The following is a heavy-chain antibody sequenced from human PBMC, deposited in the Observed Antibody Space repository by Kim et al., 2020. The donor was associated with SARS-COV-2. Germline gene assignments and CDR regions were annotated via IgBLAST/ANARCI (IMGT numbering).Heavy chain of an antibody. CDR3: ARAGVSWPNYYGSGSYSPDLTFDY. D-gene: IGHD3-10*01. Sequence: SETLSLTCAVYGGSFSGYYWSWIRQPPGKGLEWIGEINHSGSTNYNPSLESRVTISVDTSKNQFSLKLSSVTAADTAVYYCARAGVSWPNYYGSGSYSPDLTFDYWGQGTLVTVSS. CDR2: INHSGST. J-gene: IGHJ4*02. V-gene: IGHV4-34*01. CDR1: GGSFSGYY.